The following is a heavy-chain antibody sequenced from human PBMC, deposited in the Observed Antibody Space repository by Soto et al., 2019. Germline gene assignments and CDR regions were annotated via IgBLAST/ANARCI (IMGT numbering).Heavy chain of an antibody. CDR1: GYTFTSYY. J-gene: IGHJ5*02. Sequence: QVQLVQSGAEVKKPGASVKVSCKASGYTFTSYYMHWVRQAPGQGLEWMGIINPSGGSTSYAQKFQGRVTMTRDTSTSTVYMELSSLRSEDTAVYYCARDAQAVGDYGGWYNWFDPWGQGTLVTVSS. D-gene: IGHD4-17*01. V-gene: IGHV1-46*01. CDR3: ARDAQAVGDYGGWYNWFDP. CDR2: INPSGGST.